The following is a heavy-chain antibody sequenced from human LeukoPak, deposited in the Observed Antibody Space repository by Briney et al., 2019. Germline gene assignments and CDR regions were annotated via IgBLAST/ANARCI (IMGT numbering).Heavy chain of an antibody. CDR2: IYYSGST. CDR3: ARLQRGSSSWYGDYYFDY. V-gene: IGHV4-39*01. D-gene: IGHD6-13*01. CDR1: GGSISSSSYY. J-gene: IGHJ4*02. Sequence: SETLSLTCTVSGGSISSSSYYWGWIRQPPGKGLEWIGSIYYSGSTYYNPSLKSRVTISVDTSKNQFSLKLSSVTAADTAVYYCARLQRGSSSWYGDYYFDYWGQGTLVTVSS.